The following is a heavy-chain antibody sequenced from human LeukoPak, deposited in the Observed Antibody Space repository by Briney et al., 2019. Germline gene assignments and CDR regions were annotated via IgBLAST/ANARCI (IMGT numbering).Heavy chain of an antibody. V-gene: IGHV5-51*01. J-gene: IGHJ4*02. Sequence: KPGESLKISCKGSGYSFTSYWIGWVRQMPGKGLEWMGIIYPGDSDTRYSPSFQGQVTISADKSISTAYLQWSRLKASDTAIYYCAKHSRTGSSFDPFEYWGQGTLVTVSS. CDR3: AKHSRTGSSFDPFEY. CDR2: IYPGDSDT. D-gene: IGHD3-10*01. CDR1: GYSFTSYW.